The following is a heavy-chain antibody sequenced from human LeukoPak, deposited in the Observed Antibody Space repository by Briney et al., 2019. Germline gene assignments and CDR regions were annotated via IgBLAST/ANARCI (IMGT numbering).Heavy chain of an antibody. CDR2: ISYDGSNK. J-gene: IGHJ4*02. Sequence: GRSLRLSCAASGFTFSSYGMHWVRQAPGKGLEWVAVISYDGSNKYYADSVKGRFTISRDNSKNTLYLQMNSLRAEDTAVYYCAKEAWIQLPTFDYWGQGTLVTVSS. CDR3: AKEAWIQLPTFDY. CDR1: GFTFSSYG. D-gene: IGHD5-18*01. V-gene: IGHV3-30*18.